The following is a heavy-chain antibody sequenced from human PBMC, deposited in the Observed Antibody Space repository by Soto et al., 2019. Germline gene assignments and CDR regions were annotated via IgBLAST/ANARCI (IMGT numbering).Heavy chain of an antibody. CDR3: ARAKQRYCSGGSCFGPLSWFDP. D-gene: IGHD2-15*01. CDR2: IYPGDSDT. Sequence: GESLKISCKGSGYRFTSYWIGWVRQMPGKGLEWMGFIYPGDSDTRYSPSFQGQVTTSVDKSISTAYLQWSSLKASDTAMYYCARAKQRYCSGGSCFGPLSWFDPWGQGTLVTVSS. J-gene: IGHJ5*02. V-gene: IGHV5-51*01. CDR1: GYRFTSYW.